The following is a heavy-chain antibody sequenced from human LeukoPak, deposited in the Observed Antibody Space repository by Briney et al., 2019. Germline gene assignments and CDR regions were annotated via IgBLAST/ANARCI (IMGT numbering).Heavy chain of an antibody. Sequence: SETLSLTCTVSGGSISSYYWSWIRQPPGKGLEWIGYIYYSGSTNYNPSLKSRVSISVDTSKNQFSLKLTSVTAADTAVYYGLRGMSAAGPFEYWGQGKLVIVSS. CDR1: GGSISSYY. CDR3: LRGMSAAGPFEY. D-gene: IGHD6-13*01. CDR2: IYYSGST. V-gene: IGHV4-59*08. J-gene: IGHJ4*02.